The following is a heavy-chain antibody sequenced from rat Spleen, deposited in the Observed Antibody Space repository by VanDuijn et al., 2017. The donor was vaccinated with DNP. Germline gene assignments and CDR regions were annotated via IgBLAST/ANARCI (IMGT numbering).Heavy chain of an antibody. J-gene: IGHJ3*01. CDR3: ATSESAGFVY. V-gene: IGHV5S13*01. CDR2: ISTGGGNT. D-gene: IGHD3-7*01. Sequence: EVQLVESDGGLVQPGRSLKLSCAASGFTFSDYYMAWVRQAPTKGLEWVATISTGGGNTYYRDSVKGRFTISRDNAKNTQYLQMDSLRSEDTATYYCATSESAGFVYWGQGTLVTVSS. CDR1: GFTFSDYY.